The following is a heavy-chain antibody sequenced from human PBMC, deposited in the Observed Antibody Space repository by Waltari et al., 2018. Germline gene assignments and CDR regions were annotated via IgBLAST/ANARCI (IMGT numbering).Heavy chain of an antibody. V-gene: IGHV3-48*01. J-gene: IGHJ4*02. CDR3: ARASSSWDFDY. CDR2: ITSSSNTI. Sequence: EVQLVESGGGLVQPGGSLRLSCSASGFTFSSYSMNWFRQAPGKGLEWVSYITSSSNTIYYADSVKGRFTISRDNAKDSLYLQMNSLRADDTAVYYCARASSSWDFDYWGLGTLVTVSS. D-gene: IGHD6-13*01. CDR1: GFTFSSYS.